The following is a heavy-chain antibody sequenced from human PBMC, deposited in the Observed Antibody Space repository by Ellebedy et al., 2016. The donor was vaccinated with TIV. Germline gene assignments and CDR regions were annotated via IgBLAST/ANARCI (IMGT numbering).Heavy chain of an antibody. CDR1: GFTFSNYV. CDR3: AKGASLWVTDAFDI. V-gene: IGHV3-23*01. Sequence: GESLKISXAASGFTFSNYVMIWVRQAPGKGLEWVATISYSGGHTNSADSVKGRFTISRDNAKNTLFLQMNSLRVENTALYYCAKGASLWVTDAFDIWGQGTMLTVSS. D-gene: IGHD3-16*01. J-gene: IGHJ3*02. CDR2: ISYSGGHT.